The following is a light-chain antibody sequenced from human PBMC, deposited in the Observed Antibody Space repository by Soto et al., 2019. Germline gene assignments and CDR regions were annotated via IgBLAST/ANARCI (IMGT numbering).Light chain of an antibody. J-gene: IGKJ5*01. V-gene: IGKV3-20*01. Sequence: EVVLTQSPGTLSLSPGERATLSCRASQSLGSSYLAWYQQKPGQAPRLLIYGASSRATGIPDRFGGGGSGTDFCLTTSSLDPEDFAVYYCQQYSSSPITFGQGTRLEIK. CDR1: QSLGSSY. CDR2: GAS. CDR3: QQYSSSPIT.